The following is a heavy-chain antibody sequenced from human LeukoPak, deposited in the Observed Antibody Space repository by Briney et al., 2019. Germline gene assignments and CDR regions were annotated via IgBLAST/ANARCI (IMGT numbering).Heavy chain of an antibody. D-gene: IGHD6-6*01. CDR1: GGSFSGDF. CDR2: INHSGST. J-gene: IGHJ6*03. CDR3: ARLSDSSSRKRGFSYYYYYMDV. Sequence: PSETLSLTCAVYGGSFSGDFWSWIRQSPGKGLEWIGEINHSGSTNYNPSLKSRVTISVDTSKNQFSLKLSSVTAADTAVYYCARLSDSSSRKRGFSYYYYYMDVWGKGTTVTVSS. V-gene: IGHV4-34*01.